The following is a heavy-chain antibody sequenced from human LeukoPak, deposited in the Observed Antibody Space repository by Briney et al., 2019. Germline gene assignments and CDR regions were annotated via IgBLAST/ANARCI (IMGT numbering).Heavy chain of an antibody. Sequence: GGSLRLSCAASGFSFSSYGMSWVRQAPGKGLEWVSAINDGGGGTYYADSVKGRFTISRDNSENTLFLQMNSLRAADTAVYYCAKRVPYSSSSVYFDYWGQGTLVTVSS. J-gene: IGHJ4*02. CDR1: GFSFSSYG. CDR2: INDGGGGT. D-gene: IGHD6-6*01. CDR3: AKRVPYSSSSVYFDY. V-gene: IGHV3-23*01.